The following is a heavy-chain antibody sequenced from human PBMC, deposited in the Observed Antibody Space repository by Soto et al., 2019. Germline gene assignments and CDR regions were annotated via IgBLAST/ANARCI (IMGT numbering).Heavy chain of an antibody. V-gene: IGHV3-43*01. J-gene: IGHJ4*02. Sequence: EVQLVESGGVVVQPGGSLRLSCAASGFTFDDYTMHWVRQAPGKGLEWVSLISWDGGSTYYADSVKGRFTISRDNSKNSLYLQMNSLRAEDTAVYYCARVDGSDVAVAGWTARRYYFDYWGQGTLVTVSS. D-gene: IGHD6-19*01. CDR3: ARVDGSDVAVAGWTARRYYFDY. CDR1: GFTFDDYT. CDR2: ISWDGGST.